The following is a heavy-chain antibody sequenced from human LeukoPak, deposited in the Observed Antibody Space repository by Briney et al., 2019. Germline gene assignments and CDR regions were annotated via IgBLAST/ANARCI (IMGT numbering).Heavy chain of an antibody. D-gene: IGHD3-10*01. J-gene: IGHJ4*02. Sequence: GGSLRLSCAASGFTFSSYAMSWVRQAPGKGLEWVSAISGSGGSTYYADSVKGRFTISRDNSKNTLYLQMNSPRAEDTAVYYCAKEVVLLWFGELSYYFDYWGQGTLVTVSS. CDR1: GFTFSSYA. CDR2: ISGSGGST. CDR3: AKEVVLLWFGELSYYFDY. V-gene: IGHV3-23*01.